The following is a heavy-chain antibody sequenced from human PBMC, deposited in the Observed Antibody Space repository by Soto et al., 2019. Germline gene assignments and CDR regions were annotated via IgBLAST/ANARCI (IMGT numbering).Heavy chain of an antibody. Sequence: PSETLSLTCTVSGGSISSYYWSWIRQPPGKGLEWIEYIYYSGSTNYNPSLKSRVTISVDTSKNQFSLKLSSVTAADTAVYYCARDRFGYCISTSCYDYYYYGMDVWGQGTTVTVSS. J-gene: IGHJ6*02. CDR2: IYYSGST. CDR1: GGSISSYY. D-gene: IGHD2-2*01. CDR3: ARDRFGYCISTSCYDYYYYGMDV. V-gene: IGHV4-59*12.